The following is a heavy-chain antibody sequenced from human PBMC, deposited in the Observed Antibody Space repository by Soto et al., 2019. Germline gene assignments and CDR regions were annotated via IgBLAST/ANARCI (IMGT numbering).Heavy chain of an antibody. D-gene: IGHD6-13*01. V-gene: IGHV3-11*05. CDR3: ARDSPAAGISDYYYGMDL. Sequence: GGSLRLSCAASGFTFSDYYMSWIRQAPLEVLELVSCVSSSISYTNYADSVKGRFAISRDSAENSVYLEMNRLRSEDTAVYYCARDSPAAGISDYYYGMDLWGQGT. CDR1: GFTFSDYY. CDR2: VSSSISYT. J-gene: IGHJ6*02.